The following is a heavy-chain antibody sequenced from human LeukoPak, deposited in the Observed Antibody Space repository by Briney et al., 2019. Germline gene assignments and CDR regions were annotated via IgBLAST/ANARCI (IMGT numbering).Heavy chain of an antibody. V-gene: IGHV3-30*18. J-gene: IGHJ4*02. CDR2: ISYDGSTK. CDR1: GFTFSSYC. Sequence: WGSLRLSCAASGFTFSSYCMHWVRQAPGKGLEWVAVISYDGSTKYYADSVKGRFTISRDNSKNTLYLQMNRLRVEDMGVYYCANLRLGQLSLVENWGQGTLVTVYS. D-gene: IGHD3-16*02. CDR3: ANLRLGQLSLVEN.